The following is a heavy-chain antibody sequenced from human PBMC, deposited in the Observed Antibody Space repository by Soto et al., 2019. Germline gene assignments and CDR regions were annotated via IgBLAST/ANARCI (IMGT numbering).Heavy chain of an antibody. CDR2: ISGGGTST. V-gene: IGHV3-23*01. CDR3: TKAHETYEDFWSGYSSWFDP. Sequence: GGSLRLSCAASGFTFSSYAMSWVRQAPGEGLEWVSGISGGGTSTYYADSVKGRFTISRDTSENTLYLQMSSLRAEDTAIYYCTKAHETYEDFWSGYSSWFDPWGQGKLVTVSS. J-gene: IGHJ5*02. D-gene: IGHD3-3*01. CDR1: GFTFSSYA.